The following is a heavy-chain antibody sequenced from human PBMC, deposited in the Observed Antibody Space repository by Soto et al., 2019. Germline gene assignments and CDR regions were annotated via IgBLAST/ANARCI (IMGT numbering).Heavy chain of an antibody. CDR1: GYTFTSYG. V-gene: IGHV1-18*01. Sequence: ASVKVSCKASGYTFTSYGISWVRQAPGQGLEWMGWISAYNGNTNYAQKLQGRVTMTTDTSTSTAYMELRSLRSDDTAVYYCARDRNLRKQALTMIVVENDYWGQGTLVTVSS. CDR3: ARDRNLRKQALTMIVVENDY. D-gene: IGHD3-22*01. J-gene: IGHJ4*02. CDR2: ISAYNGNT.